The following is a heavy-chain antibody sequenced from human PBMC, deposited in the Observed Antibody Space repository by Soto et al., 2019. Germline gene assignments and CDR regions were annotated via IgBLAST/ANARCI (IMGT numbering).Heavy chain of an antibody. CDR1: GFTFSSHA. V-gene: IGHV3-23*01. J-gene: IGHJ5*02. CDR2: ISAGGST. D-gene: IGHD2-15*01. CDR3: AKDRGSGDQGRVRFDP. Sequence: EVHLLESGGDLVQPGGSLRLSCAASGFTFSSHAMSWVRQAPGKGLEWVSSISAGGSTYYADSVKGRSTISRDNSKNTLDLQMNSLRADDTAVYYCAKDRGSGDQGRVRFDPWGQGTLVTVSS.